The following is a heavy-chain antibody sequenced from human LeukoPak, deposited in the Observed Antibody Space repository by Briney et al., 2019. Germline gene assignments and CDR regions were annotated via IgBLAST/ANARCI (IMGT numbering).Heavy chain of an antibody. CDR1: GFTFRSYA. CDR3: ARVDTTMGCDY. V-gene: IGHV3-23*01. D-gene: IGHD5-18*01. Sequence: GGSLRLSCAASGFTFRSYAMNWVRQAPGKGLEWVSGISNSGDTTYHADSVKGRFTISRDNSKNTLYLQMDSLRAEDTAVYYCARVDTTMGCDYWGQGTLVTVSS. CDR2: ISNSGDTT. J-gene: IGHJ4*02.